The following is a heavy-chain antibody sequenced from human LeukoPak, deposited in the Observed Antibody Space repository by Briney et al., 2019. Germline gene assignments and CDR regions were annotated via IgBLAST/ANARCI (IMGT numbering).Heavy chain of an antibody. D-gene: IGHD3-10*01. Sequence: GSLRLSCAASRFTFSSYEMNWVRQPPGKGLARIGSIYYSGSTYYNPSLKSRVTISVDTSKNQFSLKLSSVTAADTAVYYCARLPITMVRGVIAEYYYYYYMDVWGKGTTVTISS. J-gene: IGHJ6*03. V-gene: IGHV4-39*01. CDR3: ARLPITMVRGVIAEYYYYYYMDV. CDR2: IYYSGST. CDR1: RFTFSSYE.